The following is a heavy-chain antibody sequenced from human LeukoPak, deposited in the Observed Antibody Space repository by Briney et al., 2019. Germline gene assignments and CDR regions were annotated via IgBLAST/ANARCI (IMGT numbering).Heavy chain of an antibody. J-gene: IGHJ4*02. V-gene: IGHV4-38-2*02. CDR3: ARGIWFGELFSAPFDY. D-gene: IGHD3-10*01. CDR1: GYSISSSYY. CDR2: IYHSGST. Sequence: SETLSLTCTVSGYSISSSYYWGWIRQPPGKGLEWIGSIYHSGSTSYNPSLKSRVTISVDTSKNQFSLKLSSVTAADTAVYYCARGIWFGELFSAPFDYWGQGTLVTVSS.